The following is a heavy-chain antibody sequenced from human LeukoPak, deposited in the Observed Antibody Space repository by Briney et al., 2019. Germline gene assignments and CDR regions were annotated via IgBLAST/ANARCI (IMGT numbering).Heavy chain of an antibody. V-gene: IGHV3-23*01. D-gene: IGHD4-23*01. Sequence: GGSLRLSCAASGFTFSSYVMSCVRQAPGKGLEWVSAISGSGGSSDYADSVKGRFTNSRDNSKNTLYLQMNSLRAEDTAIYYCAKKAGNDYGGRSFDHWGQGTLVTASS. CDR3: AKKAGNDYGGRSFDH. J-gene: IGHJ4*02. CDR2: ISGSGGSS. CDR1: GFTFSSYV.